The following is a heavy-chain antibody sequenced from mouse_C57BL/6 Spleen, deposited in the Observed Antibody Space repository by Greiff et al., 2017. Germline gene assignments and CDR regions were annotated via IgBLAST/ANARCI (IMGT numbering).Heavy chain of an antibody. J-gene: IGHJ4*01. V-gene: IGHV1-61*01. CDR2: IYPSDSET. CDR1: GYTFTSYW. CDR3: ARGNYYAMDY. Sequence: VQLQQPGAELVRPGSSVKLSCKASGYTFTSYWMDWVKQRPGQGLEWIGNIYPSDSETHYNQKFKDKATLTVDKSSSTAYMQLSSLTSEDSAVXYCARGNYYAMDYWGQGTSVTVSS.